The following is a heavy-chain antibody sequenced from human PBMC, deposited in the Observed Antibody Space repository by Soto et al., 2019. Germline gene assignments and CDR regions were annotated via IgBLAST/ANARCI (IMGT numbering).Heavy chain of an antibody. CDR3: ARDRYAYGSGSTIDY. J-gene: IGHJ4*02. CDR2: IVPILGVP. V-gene: IGHV1-69*04. CDR1: GGTFSSST. D-gene: IGHD3-10*01. Sequence: QFQLVHSGAAVKTPGSSVKVSCKASGGTFSSSTVSWVRQATGQGLEWIGRIVPILGVPNYAQRFQGRVTITADKGTNTAYMDLSSLISDDTAVEYCARDRYAYGSGSTIDYWGQGTLVTVSS.